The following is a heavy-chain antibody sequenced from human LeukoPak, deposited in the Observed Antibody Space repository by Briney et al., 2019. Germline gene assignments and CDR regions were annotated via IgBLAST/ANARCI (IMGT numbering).Heavy chain of an antibody. D-gene: IGHD4-17*01. V-gene: IGHV1-2*02. CDR2: INPNSGGT. CDR1: GYTFTGYY. Sequence: ASVKVSCKASGYTFTGYYMHWVRQAPGQGLEWMGWINPNSGGTNYAQKFQGRVTMTRDTSISTAYMELSRLRSDDTAVYYCATFGMTTVTTSDFDYWGQGTLVTVSS. CDR3: ATFGMTTVTTSDFDY. J-gene: IGHJ4*02.